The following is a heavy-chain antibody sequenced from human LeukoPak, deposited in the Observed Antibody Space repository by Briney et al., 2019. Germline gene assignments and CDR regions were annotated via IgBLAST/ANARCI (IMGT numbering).Heavy chain of an antibody. J-gene: IGHJ4*02. CDR2: IIPILGTA. CDR3: AGGYCSSTSCYVSDY. Sequence: GASVKVSCKASGGTFSSYAISWVRQAPGQGLEWMGGIIPILGTANYAQKFQGRVTITADKSTSTAYMELSSLRSEDTAVYYCAGGYCSSTSCYVSDYWGQGTLVTVSS. V-gene: IGHV1-69*10. CDR1: GGTFSSYA. D-gene: IGHD2-2*01.